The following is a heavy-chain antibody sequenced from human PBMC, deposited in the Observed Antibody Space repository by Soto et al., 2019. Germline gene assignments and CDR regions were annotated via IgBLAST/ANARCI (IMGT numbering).Heavy chain of an antibody. J-gene: IGHJ4*02. CDR1: GFSVSSNY. V-gene: IGHV3-53*01. CDR3: ARGGSGWGIDG. D-gene: IGHD6-19*01. Sequence: EVQLVESGGGLIQPGGSLRLSCAASGFSVSSNYMTWVRQAPGKGLEWVSVIYSGGNTYYADSVKGRFTISRDNYKNTLYSQMNSLRAEDTAVYYCARGGSGWGIDGWGQGTLVTVSS. CDR2: IYSGGNT.